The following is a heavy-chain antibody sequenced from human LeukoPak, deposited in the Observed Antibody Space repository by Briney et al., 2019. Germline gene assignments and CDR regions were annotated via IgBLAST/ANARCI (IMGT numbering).Heavy chain of an antibody. CDR3: AKDGGGYCRGTSC. V-gene: IGHV3-23*01. CDR2: ISGSGDRT. CDR1: GLNFSKYD. J-gene: IGHJ4*02. Sequence: GGSLRLSCAASGLNFSKYDMTWIRQVPGKGLEWVVGISGSGDRTYYADSVKGRFTISRDNSKSTLYLQMNSLRVEDMGVYYCAKDGGGYCRGTSCWGQGTLVTVSS. D-gene: IGHD2-2*01.